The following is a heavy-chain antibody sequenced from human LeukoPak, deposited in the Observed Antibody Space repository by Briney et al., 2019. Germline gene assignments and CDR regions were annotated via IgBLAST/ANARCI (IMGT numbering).Heavy chain of an antibody. CDR2: ISAYNGNT. J-gene: IGHJ4*02. Sequence: ASVKVSCKASGYTLTSYGISWVRQAPGQGLEWMGWISAYNGNTNYAQKLQGRVTMTTDTSTSTAYMELRSLRSDDTAVYYCAKAGQRITVTYFDYWGQGTLVTVSS. CDR3: AKAGQRITVTYFDY. D-gene: IGHD4-17*01. CDR1: GYTLTSYG. V-gene: IGHV1-18*01.